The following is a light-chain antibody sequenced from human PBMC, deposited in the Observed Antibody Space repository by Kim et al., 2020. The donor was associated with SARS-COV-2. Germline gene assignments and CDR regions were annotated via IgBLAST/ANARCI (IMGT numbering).Light chain of an antibody. J-gene: IGLJ2*01. CDR1: SPNVGDNA. Sequence: GQRGTISCSGSSPNVGDNAFIWYQQVPGGTAKLLIYANDRRPSGVPGRLSASKSGATASLAISGLESVDEAEYYCATWDDSLKAWVLGGGTKMTVL. V-gene: IGLV1-44*01. CDR2: AND. CDR3: ATWDDSLKAWV.